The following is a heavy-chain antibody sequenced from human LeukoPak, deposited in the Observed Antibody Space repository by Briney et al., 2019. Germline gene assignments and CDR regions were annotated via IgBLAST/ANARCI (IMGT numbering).Heavy chain of an antibody. V-gene: IGHV6-1*01. Sequence: SQTLSLTCAISGDSVSGGSAGWNWIRQSPSRGLEWLGRIYYRSKWYSDYAISVKSRITINPDTSRNQFSMELNSVTHDDTAVYYCTGGGLVRGSLHWFDPWGQGTLVTVSS. D-gene: IGHD3-10*01. J-gene: IGHJ5*02. CDR3: TGGGLVRGSLHWFDP. CDR2: IYYRSKWYS. CDR1: GDSVSGGSAG.